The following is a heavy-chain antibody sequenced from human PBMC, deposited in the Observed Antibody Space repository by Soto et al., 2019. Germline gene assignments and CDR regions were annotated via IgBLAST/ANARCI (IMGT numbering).Heavy chain of an antibody. V-gene: IGHV1-69*12. CDR1: GGSLSNYG. CDR3: ARGDATKIVVTTYYAMDV. D-gene: IGHD4-17*01. CDR2: IIPVFGTA. Sequence: QVQLVQSGAEVKKPGSSVKVSCKASGGSLSNYGISWVRQAPGQGLEWMGGIIPVFGTANYAQKFQGRVTITAXEPTXIXNMDVTSLRSEDTAVYYCARGDATKIVVTTYYAMDVWGQGTTVTVSS. J-gene: IGHJ6*02.